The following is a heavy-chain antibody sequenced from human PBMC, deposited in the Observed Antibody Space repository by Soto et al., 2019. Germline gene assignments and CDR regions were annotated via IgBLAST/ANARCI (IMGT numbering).Heavy chain of an antibody. CDR1: GFTFRDYY. J-gene: IGHJ6*02. Sequence: NPGGSLRLSCEASGFTFRDYYMSWIRQAPGKGLEWISYISSGGSSKFYTESVKGRFTISRDIAKNSLYLQMDGLRVEDTGVYFCARRGPLNNIEVVPDYFGLDVWGQGTTVTVSS. D-gene: IGHD2-15*01. V-gene: IGHV3-11*01. CDR2: ISSGGSSK. CDR3: ARRGPLNNIEVVPDYFGLDV.